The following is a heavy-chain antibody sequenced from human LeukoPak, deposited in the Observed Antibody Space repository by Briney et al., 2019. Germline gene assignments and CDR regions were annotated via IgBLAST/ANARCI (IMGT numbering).Heavy chain of an antibody. J-gene: IGHJ4*02. CDR3: ARAYYYDSSGYYYLYY. D-gene: IGHD3-22*01. CDR2: ISAYNGNT. V-gene: IGHV1-18*01. Sequence: ASVKVSCKDSGYTFTSYGIRGGRQAPGQGLEWMGCISAYNGNTNYAQKLQGRVTMTTDTSTSTAYMALRSLRSDDTAVYYCARAYYYDSSGYYYLYYWGQGTLVTVSS. CDR1: GYTFTSYG.